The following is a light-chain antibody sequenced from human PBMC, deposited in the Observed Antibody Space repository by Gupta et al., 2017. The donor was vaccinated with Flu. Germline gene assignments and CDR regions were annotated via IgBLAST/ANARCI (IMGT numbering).Light chain of an antibody. CDR1: QSVNRNY. CDR2: GAS. Sequence: EIVLTQSPGTLSLSPGERATLSCRASQSVNRNYLAWYQQKPGQAPRLLIYGASRRANGIPDRFSGSGSGTDFTLTISRLEPEDFAVYYCQQEGNAPRTFGQGTKVEVK. CDR3: QQEGNAPRT. J-gene: IGKJ1*01. V-gene: IGKV3-20*01.